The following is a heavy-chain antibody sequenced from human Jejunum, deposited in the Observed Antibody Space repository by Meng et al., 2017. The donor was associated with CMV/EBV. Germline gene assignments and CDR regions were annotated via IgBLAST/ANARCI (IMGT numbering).Heavy chain of an antibody. CDR3: AKDPYFFGSPSQPHYFDS. D-gene: IGHD3-10*01. CDR2: ISGSGSKT. CDR1: NYA. V-gene: IGHV3-23*01. J-gene: IGHJ4*02. Sequence: NYAMTWVRQAPGKGLEWVSGISGSGSKTYYAASVKGRFTISRDNSKNTLYLQMNSLRAEDTALFYCAKDPYFFGSPSQPHYFDSWGQGTLVTVSS.